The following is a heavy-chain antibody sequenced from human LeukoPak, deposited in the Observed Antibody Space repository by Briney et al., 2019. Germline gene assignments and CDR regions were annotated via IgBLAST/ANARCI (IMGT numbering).Heavy chain of an antibody. CDR2: IYPGDSDT. CDR3: ATTGYYDSSGYGRGNDAFDI. V-gene: IGHV5-51*01. J-gene: IGHJ3*02. CDR1: GYTFTGYY. Sequence: ASVKVSCKASGYTFTGYYMHWVRQAPGQGLEWMGIIYPGDSDTRYSPSFQGQVTISADKSISTAYLQWSSLKASDTAMYYCATTGYYDSSGYGRGNDAFDIWGQGTMVTVSS. D-gene: IGHD3-22*01.